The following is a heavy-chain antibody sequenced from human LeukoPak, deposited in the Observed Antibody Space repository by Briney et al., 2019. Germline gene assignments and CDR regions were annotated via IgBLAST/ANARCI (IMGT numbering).Heavy chain of an antibody. Sequence: PGGSLRLSCAAPGFTFSRYSMNWVRQAPGKGLEWVSSISISSNYIYYADSVKGRFTISRDNAKNSLYLQVNSLRAEDTAVYYCAREAPGGSYYNYWGQGTLVTVSS. J-gene: IGHJ4*02. V-gene: IGHV3-21*01. D-gene: IGHD3-10*01. CDR1: GFTFSRYS. CDR2: ISISSNYI. CDR3: AREAPGGSYYNY.